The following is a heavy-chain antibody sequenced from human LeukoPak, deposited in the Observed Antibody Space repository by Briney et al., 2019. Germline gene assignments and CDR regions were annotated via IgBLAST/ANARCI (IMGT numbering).Heavy chain of an antibody. CDR3: AREECIQLWLIFDP. J-gene: IGHJ5*02. CDR2: IYTSGTT. CDR1: GGSLSSYN. D-gene: IGHD1-1*01. V-gene: IGHV4-4*07. Sequence: SETLSLTCTVSGGSLSSYNWSWIRQAAGKGLEWIGRIYTSGTTKYNPSPKSRVTVSVDTSKNQFSLKLTSVTAADTAVYYCAREECIQLWLIFDPWGQGTLVTVSS.